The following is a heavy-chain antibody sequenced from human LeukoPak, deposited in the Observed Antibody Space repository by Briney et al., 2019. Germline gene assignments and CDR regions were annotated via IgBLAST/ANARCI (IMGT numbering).Heavy chain of an antibody. V-gene: IGHV1-69*05. Sequence: SVKVSCKASGGTFISYAISWVRQAPGQGLEWMGGIIPIFGTANYAQKFQGRVTITTDESTSTAYMELSSLRSEDTAVYYCARLAIAARAFDIWGQGTMVTVSS. CDR1: GGTFISYA. J-gene: IGHJ3*02. CDR2: IIPIFGTA. CDR3: ARLAIAARAFDI. D-gene: IGHD6-6*01.